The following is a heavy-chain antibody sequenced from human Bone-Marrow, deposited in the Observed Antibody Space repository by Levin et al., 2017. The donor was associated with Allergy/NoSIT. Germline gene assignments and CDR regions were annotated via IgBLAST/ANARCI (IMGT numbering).Heavy chain of an antibody. J-gene: IGHJ4*02. CDR1: GGSISSGGYH. CDR3: AREDGSTCDS. CDR2: IYYSGST. D-gene: IGHD5-24*01. V-gene: IGHV4-31*01. Sequence: PSETLSLTCTVSGGSISSGGYHWSWIRQHAGKGLEWIGYIYYSGSTYYNLSLKIPVTISLATSQIHFSLTVISATAAAVAVYSRAREDGSTCDSWGQGTLVTVAS.